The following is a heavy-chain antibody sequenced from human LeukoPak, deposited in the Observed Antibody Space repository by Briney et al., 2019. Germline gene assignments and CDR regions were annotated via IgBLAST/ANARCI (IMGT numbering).Heavy chain of an antibody. Sequence: GGSLRLSCAASGVTFSSYAVSWVRQAPGKGLEWGSGISDGGSRTYYADSVKGRFTISRDDSKNTLYLQMNSLRAEETAVYYCAKVQLGIGVDYWGQGTLVTVSS. CDR1: GVTFSSYA. V-gene: IGHV3-23*01. CDR3: AKVQLGIGVDY. D-gene: IGHD7-27*01. CDR2: ISDGGSRT. J-gene: IGHJ4*02.